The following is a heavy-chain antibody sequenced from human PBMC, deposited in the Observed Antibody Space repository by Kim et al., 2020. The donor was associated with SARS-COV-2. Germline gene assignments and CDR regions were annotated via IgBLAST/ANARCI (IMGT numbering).Heavy chain of an antibody. Sequence: GGSLRLSCAASGFTFSSYGMHWVRQAPGKGLEWVAVIWYDGSNKYYADSVKGRFTISRDNSKNTLYLQMNSLRAEDTAVYYCARGSRAAAGILSFFDYWGQGTLVTVSS. CDR3: ARGSRAAAGILSFFDY. CDR1: GFTFSSYG. J-gene: IGHJ4*02. CDR2: IWYDGSNK. D-gene: IGHD6-13*01. V-gene: IGHV3-33*01.